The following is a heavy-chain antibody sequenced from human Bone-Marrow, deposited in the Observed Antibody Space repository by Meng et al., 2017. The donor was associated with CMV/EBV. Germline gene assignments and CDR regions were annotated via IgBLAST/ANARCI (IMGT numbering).Heavy chain of an antibody. CDR2: IYYSGST. CDR1: GGSISSYY. CDR3: ARLTILWGLLHVRAFDI. D-gene: IGHD3-10*01. J-gene: IGHJ3*02. V-gene: IGHV4-59*01. Sequence: SETLSLTCTVSGGSISSYYWSWIRQPPGKGLEWIGYIYYSGSTNYNPSLKSRVTISVDTSKNQFSLKLSSVTAADTAVYYCARLTILWGLLHVRAFDIWGQGTMVTVSS.